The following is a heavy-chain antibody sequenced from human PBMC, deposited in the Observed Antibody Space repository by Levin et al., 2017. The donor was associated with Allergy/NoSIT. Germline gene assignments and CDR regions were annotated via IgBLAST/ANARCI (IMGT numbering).Heavy chain of an antibody. D-gene: IGHD3-10*01. CDR1: GGTFSSYA. CDR2: IIPILGIA. CDR3: AREDYYGSGSYFDY. V-gene: IGHV1-69*04. Sequence: SVKVSCKASGGTFSSYAISWVRQAPGQGLEWMGRIIPILGIANYAQKFQGRVTITADKSTSTAYMELSSLRSEDTAVYYCAREDYYGSGSYFDYWGQGTLVTVSS. J-gene: IGHJ4*02.